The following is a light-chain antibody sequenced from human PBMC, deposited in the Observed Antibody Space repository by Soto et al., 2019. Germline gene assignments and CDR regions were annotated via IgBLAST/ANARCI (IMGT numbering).Light chain of an antibody. CDR3: QQYDNLPIT. CDR2: DAS. V-gene: IGKV1-33*01. CDR1: QDISNY. J-gene: IGKJ4*01. Sequence: DIQMTQSQSSLSASVGDRVTITCQASQDISNYVKWYQQKPGKDPKLLIYDASNLETGVPSRLSGSGYGTAFTFTISSLQPEDIATYYCQQYDNLPITFGGGTKGQIK.